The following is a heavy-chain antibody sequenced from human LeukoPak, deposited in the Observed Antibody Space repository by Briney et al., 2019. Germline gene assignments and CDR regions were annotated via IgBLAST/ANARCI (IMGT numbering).Heavy chain of an antibody. D-gene: IGHD3-10*01. Sequence: ASVTVSFKASGYTFINYGINWVRQAPGQGLEWMGWISGYNGNTNYAQNLQGRVTMTRDTATSTAYMELRSLRSDDTAVYYCARELGGAGSYFFPYYGMDVWGQGTTVTVSS. CDR1: GYTFINYG. J-gene: IGHJ6*02. CDR3: ARELGGAGSYFFPYYGMDV. V-gene: IGHV1-18*01. CDR2: ISGYNGNT.